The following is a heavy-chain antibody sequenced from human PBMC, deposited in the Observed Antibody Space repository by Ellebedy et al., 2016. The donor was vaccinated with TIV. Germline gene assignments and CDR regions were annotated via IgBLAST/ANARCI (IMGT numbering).Heavy chain of an antibody. V-gene: IGHV1-2*02. CDR2: INPNTGGT. CDR1: GYTFTGYY. J-gene: IGHJ4*01. CDR3: VIDLTNYGSSSY. Sequence: AASVKDSCKASGYTFTGYYINWVRRAPGQGLEWMGWINPNTGGTNYAQKFQGRVIMTRDTSISTGYMELSRLISDDTAVYYCVIDLTNYGSSSYWGHGTLVTVSS. D-gene: IGHD3-22*01.